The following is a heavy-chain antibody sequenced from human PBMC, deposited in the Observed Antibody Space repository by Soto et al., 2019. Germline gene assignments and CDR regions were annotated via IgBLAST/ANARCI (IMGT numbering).Heavy chain of an antibody. CDR2: ISYDGSNK. J-gene: IGHJ6*02. Sequence: GGSLRLSCAASGFTFSSYGMHWVRQAPGKGLEWVAVISYDGSNKYYADSVKGRFTISRDSSKNTLYLQMSSLRAEDTAVYYCAKVTSPGYCSSTSCPMDVWGQWTTVTVSS. CDR3: AKVTSPGYCSSTSCPMDV. V-gene: IGHV3-30*18. CDR1: GFTFSSYG. D-gene: IGHD2-2*01.